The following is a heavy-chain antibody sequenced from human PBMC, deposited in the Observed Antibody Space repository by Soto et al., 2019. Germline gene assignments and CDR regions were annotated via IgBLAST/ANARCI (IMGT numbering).Heavy chain of an antibody. J-gene: IGHJ6*02. CDR2: LYTNGST. V-gene: IGHV4-4*07. D-gene: IGHD5-12*01. CDR1: GASISGFY. CDR3: AREGYKNFYYGMDV. Sequence: SETLSLTCRVSGASISGFYWTWIRQCAGGGLEWIGHLYTNGSTNYNPSLKSRVTMSVDTSKNQFSLKLSSVTAADTALYYCAREGYKNFYYGMDVWGQGTQVTVS.